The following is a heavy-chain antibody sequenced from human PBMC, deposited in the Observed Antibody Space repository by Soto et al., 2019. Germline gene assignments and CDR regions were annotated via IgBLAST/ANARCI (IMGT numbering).Heavy chain of an antibody. D-gene: IGHD2-21*01. J-gene: IGHJ4*02. CDR1: GFTFSDYY. CDR3: ARELPSDAIRLYYSDY. V-gene: IGHV3-11*01. CDR2: ISSSGSTI. Sequence: GGSLGLSCAASGFTFSDYYMSWIRQAPGKGLEWVSYISSSGSTIYYADSVKGRFTISRDNAKNSLYLQMNSLRAEDTAVYYCARELPSDAIRLYYSDYWCQATLVTVST.